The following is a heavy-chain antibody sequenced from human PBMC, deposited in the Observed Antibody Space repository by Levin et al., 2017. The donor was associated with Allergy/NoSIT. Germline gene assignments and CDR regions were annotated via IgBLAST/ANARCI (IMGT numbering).Heavy chain of an antibody. CDR1: GDTFNNYA. CDR2: IIPKFGTA. CDR3: ARQKAIPNYFYGMDV. J-gene: IGHJ6*02. Sequence: GASVKVSCKASGDTFNNYAIGWVRQAPGQGLEWLGDIIPKFGTAQYAQKFQGRLTLTADKSANTAYMDLNSLRSEDTAVYYCARQKAIPNYFYGMDVWGQGTTVIVSS. D-gene: IGHD2-21*01. V-gene: IGHV1-69*06.